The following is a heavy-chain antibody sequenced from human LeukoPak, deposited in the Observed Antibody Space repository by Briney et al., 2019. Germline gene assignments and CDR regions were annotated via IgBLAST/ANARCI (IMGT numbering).Heavy chain of an antibody. CDR2: IYTSGST. CDR3: ARERYSGVYYYYYMDV. J-gene: IGHJ6*03. D-gene: IGHD1-26*01. Sequence: SQTLSLTCTVSGGSISGYHWSWIRQPAGKGLEWIGRIYTSGSTNYNPSLKSRVTMSVDTSKNQFSLKLSSVTAADTAVYYCARERYSGVYYYYYMDVWGKGTTVTVSS. V-gene: IGHV4-4*07. CDR1: GGSISGYH.